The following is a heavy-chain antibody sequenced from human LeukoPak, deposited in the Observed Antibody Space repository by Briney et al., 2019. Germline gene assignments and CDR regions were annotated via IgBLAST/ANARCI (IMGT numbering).Heavy chain of an antibody. J-gene: IGHJ3*02. CDR3: STGSGHAFDI. CDR2: MNSDGSST. V-gene: IGHV3-74*01. D-gene: IGHD3-10*01. Sequence: GGSLRLSCAASGFTFSSYWMHWVRQVPGKGLVWVSRMNSDGSSTSYADSVKGRFTISRDNAKNTLYVQMNSLRAEDTAVYYRSTGSGHAFDIWGRGTMVTVSS. CDR1: GFTFSSYW.